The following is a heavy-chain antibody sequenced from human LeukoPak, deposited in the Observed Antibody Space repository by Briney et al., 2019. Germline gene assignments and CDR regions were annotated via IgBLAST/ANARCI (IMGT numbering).Heavy chain of an antibody. D-gene: IGHD2-2*01. CDR3: ARDIVVVPAARRDAFDI. CDR2: IYTSGST. Sequence: ASETLSLTCTVSGGSISSYYWGWIRQPPGKGLEWIGRIYTSGSTNYNPSLKSRVTMSVDTSKNQFSLKLSSVTAADTAVYYCARDIVVVPAARRDAFDIWGQGTMVTVSS. V-gene: IGHV4-4*07. J-gene: IGHJ3*02. CDR1: GGSISSYY.